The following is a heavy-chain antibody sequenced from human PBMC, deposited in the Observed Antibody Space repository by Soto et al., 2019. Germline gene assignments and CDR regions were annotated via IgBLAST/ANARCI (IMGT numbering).Heavy chain of an antibody. CDR2: VWYDGSNK. Sequence: SMRLSCAASGLTVSSYGRHWFRKDAGKGLEWVAVVWYDGSNKYYADSVKGRFTISRDNSKNTLYLQVNSLRAEDTAVYYCARDGEDIVVVPGASHYYYYMDVWGKGTTVTVPS. CDR3: ARDGEDIVVVPGASHYYYYMDV. J-gene: IGHJ6*03. CDR1: GLTVSSYG. D-gene: IGHD2-2*01. V-gene: IGHV3-33*01.